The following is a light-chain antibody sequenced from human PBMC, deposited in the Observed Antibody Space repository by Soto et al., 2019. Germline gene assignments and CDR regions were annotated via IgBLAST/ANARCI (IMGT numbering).Light chain of an antibody. CDR1: SSNIGNNY. J-gene: IGLJ3*02. CDR2: RNN. CDR3: ASWDDSLSGWV. V-gene: IGLV1-47*01. Sequence: QSVLTQSPSASGTPGQRVTISCSGSSSNIGNNYLYWYQQLPGTATKLLIYRNNQRPSGVPDRFSGSKSGTSASLAISGLLSDDEADYFCASWDDSLSGWVFGGGTKLTVL.